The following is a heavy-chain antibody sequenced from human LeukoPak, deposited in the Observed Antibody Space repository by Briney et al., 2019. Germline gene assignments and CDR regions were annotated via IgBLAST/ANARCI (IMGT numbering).Heavy chain of an antibody. V-gene: IGHV1-46*03. CDR1: GYSFTSCY. Sequence: ASVKVSCKASGYSFTSCYVHFVRQAPGQGLVWMGIINPSDGGTTYAQKFQGRVTMTRDTPTTTVYMELSSLRSEDTAVYYCARSCDSSGYLDYWGQGTLVTVSS. D-gene: IGHD3-22*01. J-gene: IGHJ4*02. CDR3: ARSCDSSGYLDY. CDR2: INPSDGGT.